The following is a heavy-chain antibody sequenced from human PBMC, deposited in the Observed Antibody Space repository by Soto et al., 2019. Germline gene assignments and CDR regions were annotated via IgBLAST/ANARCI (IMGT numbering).Heavy chain of an antibody. CDR1: GYTFTGYY. Sequence: GASVRVSCKASGYTFTGYYMHWVRQAPGQGLEWMGWINPNSGGTNYAQKFQGRVTMTRDTSISTAYMELSRLRSDDTAAYYCARIMITFGGVIELDYWGQGTLVTVSS. V-gene: IGHV1-2*02. D-gene: IGHD3-16*02. J-gene: IGHJ4*02. CDR2: INPNSGGT. CDR3: ARIMITFGGVIELDY.